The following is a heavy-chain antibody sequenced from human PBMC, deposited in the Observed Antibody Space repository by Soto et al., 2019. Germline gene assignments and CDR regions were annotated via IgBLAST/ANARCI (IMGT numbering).Heavy chain of an antibody. CDR2: ISYDGSNK. J-gene: IGHJ4*02. Sequence: QVQLVESGGGVVQPGRSLRLSCAASGFTFSSYAMHWVRQAPGKGLEWVAVISYDGSNKYYADSVKGRFTISRDNSKNTLYLKMNSLRAEDTAVYYCAREGRDSSSWYQYYFDYWGQGTLVTVSS. V-gene: IGHV3-30-3*01. CDR1: GFTFSSYA. D-gene: IGHD6-13*01. CDR3: AREGRDSSSWYQYYFDY.